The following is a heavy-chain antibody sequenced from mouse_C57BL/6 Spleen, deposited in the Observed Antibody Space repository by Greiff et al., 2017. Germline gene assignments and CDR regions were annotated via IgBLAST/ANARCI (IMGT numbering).Heavy chain of an antibody. Sequence: QVQLQQSGAELVRPGTSVQVSCKASGYAFTNYLIEWVKQRPGQGLEWVGVINPGRGGTNYNEKFKGKATLTADKSSGTAYMQLSSLTSEDAAVYFCARYGIYYDYDGAFDYWGQGTTLTVSS. CDR1: GYAFTNYL. J-gene: IGHJ2*01. V-gene: IGHV1-54*01. D-gene: IGHD2-4*01. CDR2: INPGRGGT. CDR3: ARYGIYYDYDGAFDY.